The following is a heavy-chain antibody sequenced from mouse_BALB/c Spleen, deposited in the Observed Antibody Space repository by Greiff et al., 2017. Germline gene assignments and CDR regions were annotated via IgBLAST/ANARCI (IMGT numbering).Heavy chain of an antibody. V-gene: IGHV5-6-5*01. Sequence: EVMLVESGGGLVKPGGSLKLSCAASGFTFSSYAMSWVRQTPEKRLEWVASISSGGSTYYPDSVKGRFTISRDNARNILYLQMSSLRSEDTAMYYCARGGGGYDYDARFDYWGQGTTLTVTT. CDR2: ISSGGST. CDR3: ARGGGGYDYDARFDY. J-gene: IGHJ2*01. D-gene: IGHD2-4*01. CDR1: GFTFSSYA.